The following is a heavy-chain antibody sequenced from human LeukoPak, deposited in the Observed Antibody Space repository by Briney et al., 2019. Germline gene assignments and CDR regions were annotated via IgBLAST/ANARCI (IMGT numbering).Heavy chain of an antibody. Sequence: PGGSLRLSCAASGFTFSSYAMSWVRQAPGMGLEWVSAISGSGGGTYYADSVKGRFTISRDNSKNTLYLQMNSLRAEDTAVYYCAKGGSGHSVGGSCYYDYWGQGTLVTVSS. CDR3: AKGGSGHSVGGSCYYDY. D-gene: IGHD2-15*01. J-gene: IGHJ4*02. CDR1: GFTFSSYA. CDR2: ISGSGGGT. V-gene: IGHV3-23*01.